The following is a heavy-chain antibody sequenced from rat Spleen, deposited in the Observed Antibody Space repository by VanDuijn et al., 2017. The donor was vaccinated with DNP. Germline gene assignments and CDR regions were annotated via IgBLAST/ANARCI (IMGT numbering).Heavy chain of an antibody. D-gene: IGHD2-1*01. Sequence: QVQLRESGPGLVQSSQTLSLTCTVSGLSLTSYHISWVRQPPGKSLVWMGTIWAAGNINYNAAVQSRLSISRDTSRNQVFLKMNSLQSEDTGTYYCARHTYVHCFDYWGQGVMVTVSS. CDR3: ARHTYVHCFDY. J-gene: IGHJ2*01. CDR2: IWAAGNI. V-gene: IGHV2-72*01. CDR1: GLSLTSYH.